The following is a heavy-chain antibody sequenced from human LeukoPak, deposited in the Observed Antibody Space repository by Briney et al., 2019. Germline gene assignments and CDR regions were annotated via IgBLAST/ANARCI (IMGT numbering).Heavy chain of an antibody. CDR2: INPKSGGT. D-gene: IGHD6-19*01. J-gene: IGHJ4*02. V-gene: IGHV1-2*02. CDR3: ARESIAVAGTFDY. CDR1: GYTFTGYC. Sequence: ASVKVSCKASGYTFTGYCMHWVRQAPGQGLEWMGWINPKSGGTNYAQKFQGRVTMTRDTSISTTYMELSRLRSDDTAVYYCARESIAVAGTFDYWGQGTLVTVSS.